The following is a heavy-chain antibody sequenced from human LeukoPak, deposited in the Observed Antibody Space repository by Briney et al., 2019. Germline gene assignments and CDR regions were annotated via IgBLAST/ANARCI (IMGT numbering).Heavy chain of an antibody. Sequence: GGSLRLSCAASGFTFSSYGMHWVRQAPGEGLEWVAFIRYDGSNKYYADSVKGRFTISRDNSKNTLYLQMNSLRAEDTAVYYCAKDILDWGPSHFDYWGQGTLVTVSS. CDR3: AKDILDWGPSHFDY. CDR2: IRYDGSNK. J-gene: IGHJ4*02. CDR1: GFTFSSYG. V-gene: IGHV3-30*02. D-gene: IGHD3-9*01.